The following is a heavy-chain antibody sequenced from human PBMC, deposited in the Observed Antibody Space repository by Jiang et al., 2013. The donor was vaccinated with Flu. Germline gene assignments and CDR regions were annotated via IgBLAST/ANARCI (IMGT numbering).Heavy chain of an antibody. Sequence: GPGLVKPSETLSLTCTASGASISSYYWSWMRQPAGKGLEWIGRISTSGSSNYNPSLKSRVTMSVDTSKSQFSLKLTSVTAADTAVYFCARENDYAIHRFDHWGQGTLITVSS. D-gene: IGHD4-17*01. J-gene: IGHJ4*02. V-gene: IGHV4-4*07. CDR1: GASISSYY. CDR2: ISTSGSS. CDR3: ARENDYAIHRFDH.